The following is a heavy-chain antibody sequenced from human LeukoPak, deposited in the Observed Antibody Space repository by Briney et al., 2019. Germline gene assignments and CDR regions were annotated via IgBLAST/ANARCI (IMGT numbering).Heavy chain of an antibody. Sequence: GGPLRLSCAASGFTFSSYAMSWVRQAPGKGLEWVSAISGSGGSTYYADSVKGRFTISRDNSKNTLYLQMNSLRAEDTAVYYCAKEPLSGVVPAAKTWGQGTLVTVSS. CDR2: ISGSGGST. D-gene: IGHD2-2*01. CDR1: GFTFSSYA. CDR3: AKEPLSGVVPAAKT. V-gene: IGHV3-23*01. J-gene: IGHJ5*02.